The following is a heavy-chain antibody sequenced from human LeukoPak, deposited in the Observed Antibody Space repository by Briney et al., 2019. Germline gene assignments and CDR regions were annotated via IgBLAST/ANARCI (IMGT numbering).Heavy chain of an antibody. CDR2: MSCCGDNT. V-gene: IGHV3-23*01. J-gene: IGHJ4*02. CDR1: GFTFSSYR. CDR3: AKFRVGELLYYLDF. D-gene: IGHD3-10*01. Sequence: GGPLRLSCAASGFTFSSYRMSWVRQAPGKGREWVSSMSCCGDNTYCADSVKGRFTLSRDNSEHTVYPKEKSLRCDDGGVFYCAKFRVGELLYYLDFWGQGNLVTVSS.